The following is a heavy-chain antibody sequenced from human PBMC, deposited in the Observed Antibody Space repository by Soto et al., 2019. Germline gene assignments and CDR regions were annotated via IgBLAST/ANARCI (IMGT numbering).Heavy chain of an antibody. CDR1: GGSISSYY. Sequence: QVQLQESGPGLVKPSETLSLTCTVSGGSISSYYWSWIRQPAVKGLEWIGRIYTSGSTNYNPSLKSRVTMSVDTSKNQFSLKLSSVTAADTAVYYCARASSWEHKTYFDYWGQGTLVTVSS. D-gene: IGHD6-13*01. J-gene: IGHJ4*02. CDR3: ARASSWEHKTYFDY. CDR2: IYTSGST. V-gene: IGHV4-4*07.